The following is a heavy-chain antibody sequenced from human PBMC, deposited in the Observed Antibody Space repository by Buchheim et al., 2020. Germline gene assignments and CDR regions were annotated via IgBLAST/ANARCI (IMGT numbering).Heavy chain of an antibody. CDR2: IYYTGGP. Sequence: QVHLQESGPGLVKPSQTLSLTCTVSGDSISSSPYYWTWIRQHPGRGLEWIGYIYYTGGPHYNSSLTSRITISMDTSKNQFSQNRASVTAADTAIYYCTRGSTGYFYWGQEIL. J-gene: IGHJ4*02. CDR1: GDSISSSPYY. V-gene: IGHV4-31*03. CDR3: TRGSTGYFY. D-gene: IGHD3-9*01.